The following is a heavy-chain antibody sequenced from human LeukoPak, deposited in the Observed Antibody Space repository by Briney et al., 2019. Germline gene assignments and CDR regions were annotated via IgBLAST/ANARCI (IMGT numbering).Heavy chain of an antibody. D-gene: IGHD3/OR15-3a*01. CDR3: ARQTGSGLFILP. J-gene: IGHJ4*02. Sequence: SETLSLTCTVSGDSISYYYWSWIQQPPGKGLEWIGYIYYTGSTNYNPSLKSRVTISVDTSKNQFSLKLTSVTAADTAVYYCARQTGSGLFILPGGQGTLVTVSS. CDR2: IYYTGST. V-gene: IGHV4-59*08. CDR1: GDSISYYY.